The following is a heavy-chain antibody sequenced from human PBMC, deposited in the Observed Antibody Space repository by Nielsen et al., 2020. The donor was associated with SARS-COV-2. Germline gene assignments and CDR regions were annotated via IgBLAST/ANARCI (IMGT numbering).Heavy chain of an antibody. J-gene: IGHJ6*02. CDR2: INNDGSSA. CDR3: ARQQTSHSTYYYYGMDV. D-gene: IGHD6-13*01. V-gene: IGHV3-74*01. CDR1: GFILSNHW. Sequence: GESLKISCAASGFILSNHWMHWVRQAPGKGLVWVSYINNDGSSATYADSVKGRFTISRDNAKNTLYLQMNSLRAEDTAVYYCARQQTSHSTYYYYGMDVWGQGTTVTVSS.